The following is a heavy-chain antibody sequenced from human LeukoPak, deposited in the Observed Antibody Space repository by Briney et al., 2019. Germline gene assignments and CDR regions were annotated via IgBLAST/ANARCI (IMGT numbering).Heavy chain of an antibody. V-gene: IGHV3-23*01. D-gene: IGHD2-8*01. Sequence: GGSLRLSCAASGFTFRSYGMSWVRQAPGKGLEWVSGISDSGSSTYYADSVKGRLSISRDNSESTLYLRMNSLRAEDTAVYYCARDAYYPPHYYMDVWGKGTTVTVSS. CDR2: ISDSGSST. J-gene: IGHJ6*03. CDR3: ARDAYYPPHYYMDV. CDR1: GFTFRSYG.